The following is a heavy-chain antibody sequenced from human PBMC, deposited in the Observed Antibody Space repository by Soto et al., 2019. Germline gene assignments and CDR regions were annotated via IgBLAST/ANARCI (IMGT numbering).Heavy chain of an antibody. CDR1: GYGFTTYG. CDR3: ARGRYGDY. D-gene: IGHD1-1*01. V-gene: IGHV1-18*01. Sequence: QVHLVQSGAEVKKPGASVKVSCKGSGYGFTTYGITWVRQAPGQGLEWMAWISAHNGNTNYAQKLQGRVTVTRDTSTSTAYMEVRGLRSDDTAVYYFARGRYGDYWGQGALVTVSS. J-gene: IGHJ4*02. CDR2: ISAHNGNT.